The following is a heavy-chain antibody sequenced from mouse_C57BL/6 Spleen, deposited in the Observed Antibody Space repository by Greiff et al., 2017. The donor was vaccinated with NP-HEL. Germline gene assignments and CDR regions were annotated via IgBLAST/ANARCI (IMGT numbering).Heavy chain of an antibody. V-gene: IGHV5-16*01. D-gene: IGHD2-10*01. J-gene: IGHJ4*01. CDR2: INYDGSST. Sequence: VQLVESEGGLVQPGSSMKLSCTASGFTFSDYYMAWVRQVPEKGLEWVANINYDGSSTYYLDSLKSRFIISRDNAKNILYLQMSSLKSEDTATYYCARNLLLVPYAMDYWGQGTSVTVSS. CDR1: GFTFSDYY. CDR3: ARNLLLVPYAMDY.